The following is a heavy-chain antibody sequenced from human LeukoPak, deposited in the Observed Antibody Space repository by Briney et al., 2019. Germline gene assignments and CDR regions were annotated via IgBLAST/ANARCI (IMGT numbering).Heavy chain of an antibody. CDR1: GYTFTGYY. Sequence: ASVKVSCKASGYTFTGYYMHWLQQAPGQGLEWMGWINLNSGGTNYAQKFQGRVTMTRDTSINTAYMELSSLRSEDTAVYYCARVWFGELIFDYWGQGTLVTVSS. CDR3: ARVWFGELIFDY. J-gene: IGHJ4*02. CDR2: INLNSGGT. D-gene: IGHD3-10*01. V-gene: IGHV1-2*02.